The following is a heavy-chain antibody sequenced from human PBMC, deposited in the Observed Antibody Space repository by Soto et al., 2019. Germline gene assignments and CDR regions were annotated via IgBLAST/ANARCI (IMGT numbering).Heavy chain of an antibody. CDR3: ARVRVVVPAAIALDAFDI. Sequence: GGSLRLSCAASGFTFSSYSMNWVRQAPGKGLEWVSSISSSSSYIYYADSVKGRFTISRDNAKNSLYLQMNSLRAEDTAVYYCARVRVVVPAAIALDAFDIWGQGTMVTVSS. D-gene: IGHD2-2*01. J-gene: IGHJ3*02. CDR1: GFTFSSYS. CDR2: ISSSSSYI. V-gene: IGHV3-21*01.